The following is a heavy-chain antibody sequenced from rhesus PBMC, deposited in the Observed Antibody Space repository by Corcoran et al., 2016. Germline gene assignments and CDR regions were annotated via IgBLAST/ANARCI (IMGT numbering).Heavy chain of an antibody. Sequence: QLQLQESGPGLVKPSETLSLTCAVSGGSISSNWWRWIHQPPGKGLEWIGRISGSGGSTSYNPSLKSRVTISTDTSKNQLSLKLISVTAADTAVYYCASTLGPPYFDYWGQGVLVTVSS. CDR2: ISGSGGST. D-gene: IGHD2-15*01. CDR1: GGSISSNW. J-gene: IGHJ4*01. CDR3: ASTLGPPYFDY. V-gene: IGHV4-173*01.